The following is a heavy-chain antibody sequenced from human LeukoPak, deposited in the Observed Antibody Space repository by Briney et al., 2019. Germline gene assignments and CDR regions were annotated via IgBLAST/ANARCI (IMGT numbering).Heavy chain of an antibody. Sequence: SVKVSCKVSGYTLTELSMHWVRQAPGKGLEWMGGFDPEDGETIYAQKFQGRVTMTEDTSTDTAYMELSSLRSEDTAVYYCATGGSGWYDWFDPWGQGTLVAVSS. D-gene: IGHD6-19*01. J-gene: IGHJ5*02. CDR1: GYTLTELS. CDR3: ATGGSGWYDWFDP. CDR2: FDPEDGET. V-gene: IGHV1-24*01.